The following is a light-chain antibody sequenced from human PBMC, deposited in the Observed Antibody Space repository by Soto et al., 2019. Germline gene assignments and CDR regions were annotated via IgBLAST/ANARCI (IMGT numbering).Light chain of an antibody. J-gene: IGKJ5*01. CDR3: KQYKEWPPFT. CDR2: EAS. V-gene: IGKV1-12*01. CDR1: QGITNR. Sequence: DIQMTQSPSSVSASVGDRVTITCRASQGITNRLAWYQQKPGKAPKLLIYEASSLQSGVPSRISGSGSGTDFTLTISCLQSEDFAVYYCKQYKEWPPFTFGQGTRLEIK.